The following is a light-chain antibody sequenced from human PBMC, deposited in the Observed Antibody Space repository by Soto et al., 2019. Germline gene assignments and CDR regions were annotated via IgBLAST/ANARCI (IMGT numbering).Light chain of an antibody. V-gene: IGKV3-11*01. CDR1: QTVTNH. J-gene: IGKJ5*01. CDR2: DAS. Sequence: EIVLTQSPATLSLSPGGRATLSCRASQTVTNHLAWYQQKAGQAPRLLIFDASTRASGIPPRFSGSGSGTDFTLTISRVDPDDFATYYCQQLSYFPRGTFGQGTRLEV. CDR3: QQLSYFPRGT.